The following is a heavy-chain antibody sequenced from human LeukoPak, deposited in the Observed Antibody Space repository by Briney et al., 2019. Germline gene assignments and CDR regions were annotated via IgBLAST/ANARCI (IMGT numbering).Heavy chain of an antibody. CDR3: ARAHDFWSGYYPYYFDY. Sequence: SETLSLTCTVSGGSISSYYWSWIRQPAGKGLEWIGRIYTSGSTSYNPSLKSRVTMSVDTSKNQFSLKLSSVTAADTAVYYCARAHDFWSGYYPYYFDYWGQGTLVTVSS. J-gene: IGHJ4*02. CDR2: IYTSGST. CDR1: GGSISSYY. V-gene: IGHV4-4*07. D-gene: IGHD3-3*01.